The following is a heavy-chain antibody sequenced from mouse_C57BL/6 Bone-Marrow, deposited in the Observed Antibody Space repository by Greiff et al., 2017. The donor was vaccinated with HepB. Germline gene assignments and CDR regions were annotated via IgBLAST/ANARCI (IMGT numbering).Heavy chain of an antibody. CDR2: IDPNSGGT. J-gene: IGHJ4*01. D-gene: IGHD2-2*01. Sequence: QVQLKQPGAELVKPGASVKLSCKASGYTFTSYWMHWVKQRPGRGLEWIGRIDPNSGGTKYNEKFKSKATLTVDKPSSTAYMQLSSLTSEDSAVYYCARSDGWLRRRGRRHYYAMDYWGQGTSVTVSS. CDR3: ARSDGWLRRRGRRHYYAMDY. CDR1: GYTFTSYW. V-gene: IGHV1-72*01.